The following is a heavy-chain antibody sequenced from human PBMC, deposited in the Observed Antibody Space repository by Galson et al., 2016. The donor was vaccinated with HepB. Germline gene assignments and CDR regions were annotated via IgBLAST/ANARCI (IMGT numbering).Heavy chain of an antibody. D-gene: IGHD1-26*01. V-gene: IGHV1-24*01. CDR2: FDPEDGET. Sequence: SVKVSCKVSTYTLAEVSMHWVRQAPGKGLEWMGTFDPEDGETLYAQGFQGRVTMTEDTSADTAYMELSSLNSDDTAVYYCATGSLTVSGSLSYFAHWGQGTLGTVSS. CDR1: TYTLAEVS. J-gene: IGHJ4*02. CDR3: ATGSLTVSGSLSYFAH.